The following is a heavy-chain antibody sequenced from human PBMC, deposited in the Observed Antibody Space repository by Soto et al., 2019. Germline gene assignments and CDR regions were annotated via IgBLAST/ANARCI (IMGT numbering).Heavy chain of an antibody. Sequence: ASVKVSCKASGGTFSSYAISWVRQAPGKGLEWMGGFDPEDGETIYAQKFQVRVTMTEDTSTDTAYMELSSLRSEDTAVYYCATISGSYSFYYYGMDVWGQGTTVTVSS. CDR1: GGTFSSYA. CDR2: FDPEDGET. V-gene: IGHV1-24*01. CDR3: ATISGSYSFYYYGMDV. D-gene: IGHD1-26*01. J-gene: IGHJ6*02.